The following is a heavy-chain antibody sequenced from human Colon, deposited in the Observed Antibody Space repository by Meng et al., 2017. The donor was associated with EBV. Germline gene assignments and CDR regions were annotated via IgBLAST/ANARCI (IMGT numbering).Heavy chain of an antibody. CDR2: IYHGGNT. V-gene: IGHV4-4*03. D-gene: IGHD5-24*01. Sequence: VHLQASAPHLSVPPGPLTLTCAVSGSSTSSNNWWTWVRQPPGKGLEWIGEIYHGGNTNYNPSLKSRVTISVDRSNDQFSLSLSSVTAADTAVYYCARGNAYNAPSFDYWGQGTLVTVSS. CDR1: GSSTSSNNW. CDR3: ARGNAYNAPSFDY. J-gene: IGHJ4*02.